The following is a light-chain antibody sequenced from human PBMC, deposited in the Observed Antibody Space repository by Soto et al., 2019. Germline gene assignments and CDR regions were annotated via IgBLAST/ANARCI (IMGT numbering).Light chain of an antibody. Sequence: DIQMTQSPSTLSASVGDRVTITCRASQSISSWLAWYQQKPGKAPKLLIYKASSLESGVPSRFSGSGSGTEFTLTISSLQPEDVATYFCQKYDSVPWSFGQGTRVEI. V-gene: IGKV1-5*03. J-gene: IGKJ1*01. CDR1: QSISSW. CDR2: KAS. CDR3: QKYDSVPWS.